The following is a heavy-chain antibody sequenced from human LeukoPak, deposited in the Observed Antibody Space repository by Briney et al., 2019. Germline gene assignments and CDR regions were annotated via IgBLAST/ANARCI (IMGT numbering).Heavy chain of an antibody. J-gene: IGHJ6*03. Sequence: GESLRLSCAASGSTLSSYAMSWVRQAPGKGLEWVSSISASGGSTNYADSVKGRFTISRDNSKNTVYLQINSLRAEDTAVYYCAKVMKGSERLTMVRGVIIKTAGLYYMDVWGKGTTVTVSS. CDR2: ISASGGST. CDR1: GSTLSSYA. CDR3: AKVMKGSERLTMVRGVIIKTAGLYYMDV. D-gene: IGHD3-10*01. V-gene: IGHV3-23*01.